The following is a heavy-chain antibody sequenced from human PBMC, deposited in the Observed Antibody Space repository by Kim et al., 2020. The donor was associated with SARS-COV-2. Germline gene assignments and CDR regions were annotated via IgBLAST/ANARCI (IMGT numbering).Heavy chain of an antibody. CDR1: GFTFSSYE. CDR2: ISSSGSTI. CDR3: ARDIRYYYGSGSYRWYYYGMDV. D-gene: IGHD3-10*01. V-gene: IGHV3-48*03. Sequence: GGSLRLSCAASGFTFSSYEMNWVRQAPGKGLEWVSYISSSGSTIYYADSVKGRFTISRDNAKNSLYLQMNSLRAEDTAVYYCARDIRYYYGSGSYRWYYYGMDVWGQGTTVTVSS. J-gene: IGHJ6*02.